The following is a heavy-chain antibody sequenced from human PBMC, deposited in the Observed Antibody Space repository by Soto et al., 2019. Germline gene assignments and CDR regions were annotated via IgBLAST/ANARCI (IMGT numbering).Heavy chain of an antibody. D-gene: IGHD2-8*01. CDR2: IDPSSGTT. CDR3: ARGHSTDCSNGVCSFFYNHEMDV. J-gene: IGHJ6*02. CDR1: GYSFSNFY. V-gene: IGHV1-46*01. Sequence: ASVKVSCKPSGYSFSNFYVHWVRQAPGQGLEWMGIIDPSSGTTSYTQKFQERVTMTRDTSMSTVYMELSRLRSEDTAVYFCARGHSTDCSNGVCSFFYNHEMDVWGQGTTVTVSS.